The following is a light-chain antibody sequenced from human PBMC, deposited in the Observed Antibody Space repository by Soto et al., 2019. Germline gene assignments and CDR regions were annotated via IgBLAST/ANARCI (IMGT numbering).Light chain of an antibody. CDR2: GAS. CDR1: QSVSSN. CDR3: LQDYNYPRT. V-gene: IGKV3-15*01. J-gene: IGKJ1*01. Sequence: EIVMTQSPATLSVSPGERATFSCRASQSVSSNLAWYQQKPGQAPRLLIYGASTRATGIPARFSGSGSGTEFTLTISSLQSEDFATYYCLQDYNYPRTFGQGTKVDI.